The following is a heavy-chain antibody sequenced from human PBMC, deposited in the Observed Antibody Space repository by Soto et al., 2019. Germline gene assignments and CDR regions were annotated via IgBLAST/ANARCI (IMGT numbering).Heavy chain of an antibody. D-gene: IGHD3-22*01. CDR1: GFTFSSYW. V-gene: IGHV3-7*05. J-gene: IGHJ3*02. CDR3: VRERTDLYYDSSGYWGPAFDI. CDR2: IKQDGSEK. Sequence: GGSLRLSCAASGFTFSSYWMSWVRQAPGKGLEWVANIKQDGSEKYYVDSVKGRFTISRDNAKNSLYLQMNSLRAEDTAVYYCVRERTDLYYDSSGYWGPAFDIWGQGTMVTVSS.